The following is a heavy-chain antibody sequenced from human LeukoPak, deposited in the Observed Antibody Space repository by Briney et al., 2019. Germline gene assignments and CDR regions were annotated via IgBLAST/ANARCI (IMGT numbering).Heavy chain of an antibody. CDR3: ARLLYTNGWYGAYF. CDR2: IHHSGNT. V-gene: IGHV4-38-2*01. CDR1: RYSISSDFY. J-gene: IGHJ4*02. Sequence: SETLSLTCAVSRYSISSDFYWGWTRQSPGKGLEWIGSIHHSGNTFYSPSLKSRITVSVDTSKNQFYLKLNSVTAADTAVYYCARLLYTNGWYGAYFWGQGTPVTVSS. D-gene: IGHD6-19*01.